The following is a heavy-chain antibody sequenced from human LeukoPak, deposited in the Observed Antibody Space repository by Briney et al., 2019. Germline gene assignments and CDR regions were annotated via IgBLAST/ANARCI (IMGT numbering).Heavy chain of an antibody. V-gene: IGHV3-23*01. CDR1: GFTFSSYA. D-gene: IGHD5-18*01. CDR3: AKVGTAMVTGIDY. CDR2: ISGSGGST. J-gene: IGHJ4*02. Sequence: GGPLRLSCAASGFTFSSYAMSWVRQAPGKGLEWVSAISGSGGSTYYADSVKGRFTISRDNSKNTLYLQMNSLRAEDTAVHYCAKVGTAMVTGIDYWGQGTLVTVSS.